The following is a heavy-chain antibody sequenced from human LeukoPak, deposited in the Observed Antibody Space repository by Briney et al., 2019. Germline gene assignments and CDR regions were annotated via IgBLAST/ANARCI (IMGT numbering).Heavy chain of an antibody. Sequence: SETLSLTRTVSGGSISSYYWSWIRQPAGKGLEWIGRIYTSGSTNYNPSLKSRVTMSVDTSKNQFSLKLSSVTAADTAVYYCARDIAGYSYGYWFDPWGQGTLVTVSS. CDR3: ARDIAGYSYGYWFDP. V-gene: IGHV4-4*07. J-gene: IGHJ5*02. D-gene: IGHD5-18*01. CDR1: GGSISSYY. CDR2: IYTSGST.